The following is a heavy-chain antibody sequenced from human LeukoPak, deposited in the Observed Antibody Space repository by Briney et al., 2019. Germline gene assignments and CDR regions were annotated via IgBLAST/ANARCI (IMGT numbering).Heavy chain of an antibody. D-gene: IGHD3-22*01. CDR1: GFTFSSYG. Sequence: GGSLRLSCAASGFTFSSYGMHWVRQAPGKGLEWVAVIWYDGSNKYYADSVKGRFTISRDNSKSTLYLQMNSLRAEDTAVYYCAKEGYYYDSSGYLDYWGQGTLVTVSS. J-gene: IGHJ4*02. V-gene: IGHV3-33*06. CDR3: AKEGYYYDSSGYLDY. CDR2: IWYDGSNK.